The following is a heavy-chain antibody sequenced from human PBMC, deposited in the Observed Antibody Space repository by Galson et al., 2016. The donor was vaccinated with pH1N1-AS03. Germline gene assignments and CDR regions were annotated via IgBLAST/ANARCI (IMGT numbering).Heavy chain of an antibody. CDR3: ARDPDYYYSSGYHHDTFDM. CDR1: GGSFSDYF. J-gene: IGHJ3*02. D-gene: IGHD3-22*01. Sequence: SETLSLTCAVYGGSFSDYFWNWIRQPPGKGLEWIGEISHSGSTIYNPSLKSRVTVSLDTSKNQLSLKLSSVTAADTAMYYCARDPDYYYSSGYHHDTFDMWCQGTMVTVSS. V-gene: IGHV4-34*01. CDR2: ISHSGST.